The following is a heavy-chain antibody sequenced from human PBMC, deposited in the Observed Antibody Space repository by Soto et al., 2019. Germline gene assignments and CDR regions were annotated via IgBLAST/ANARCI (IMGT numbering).Heavy chain of an antibody. CDR1: GGSISSSSYY. Sequence: SETLSLTCTVSGGSISSSSYYWGWIRQPPGKGLEWIGSIYYSGSTYYNPSLKSRVTISVDTSKNQFSLKLSSVTAADTAVYYCARREIAAAGSYGMDVWGQGTTVTVAS. V-gene: IGHV4-39*01. J-gene: IGHJ6*02. CDR2: IYYSGST. CDR3: ARREIAAAGSYGMDV. D-gene: IGHD6-13*01.